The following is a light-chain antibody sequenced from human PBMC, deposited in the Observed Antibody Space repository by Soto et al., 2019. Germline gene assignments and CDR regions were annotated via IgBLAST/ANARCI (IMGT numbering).Light chain of an antibody. V-gene: IGLV2-14*01. CDR3: SSYTRYTPVV. CDR1: SSDVGGYNY. J-gene: IGLJ2*01. CDR2: EVS. Sequence: QSALTQPASVSGSPGQSITISCSGTSSDVGGYNYVSWYQQHPGKAPKLMIYEVSNRPSGVSNRFSGSKSGNTASLTISGLQAEDEADYYCSSYTRYTPVVFGGGTKVT.